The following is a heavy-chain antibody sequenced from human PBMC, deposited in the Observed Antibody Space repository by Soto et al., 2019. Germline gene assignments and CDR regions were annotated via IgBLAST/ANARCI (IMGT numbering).Heavy chain of an antibody. CDR1: GFTFSSYS. D-gene: IGHD6-19*01. V-gene: IGHV3-48*01. CDR2: ICSSSSTI. Sequence: PGGSLRLSCAASGFTFSSYSMNWVRQAPGKGLELVSYICSSSSTIYYADSVKGRFTISRDNAKNSLYLQMNSLRAEDTAVYYCARAFQGSGLLIFDYWGQGTLVTAPQ. CDR3: ARAFQGSGLLIFDY. J-gene: IGHJ4*02.